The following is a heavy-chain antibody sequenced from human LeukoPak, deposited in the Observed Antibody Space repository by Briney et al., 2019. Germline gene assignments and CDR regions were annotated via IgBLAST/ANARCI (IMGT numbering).Heavy chain of an antibody. CDR3: ARVGAFDI. CDR2: ITSSTNYI. V-gene: IGHV3-21*01. CDR1: GFTFSSYN. Sequence: PGGSLRLSCAASGFTFSSYNMNWVRQAPGKGLEWVSSITSSTNYIYYADSVKGRFTISRDNAKNSLYLQMNSLRAEDTAVYYCARVGAFDIWGQGTMVTVSS. J-gene: IGHJ3*02.